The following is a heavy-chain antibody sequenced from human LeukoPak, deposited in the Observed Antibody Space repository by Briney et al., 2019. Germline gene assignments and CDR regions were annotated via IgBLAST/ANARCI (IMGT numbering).Heavy chain of an antibody. Sequence: SETLSLTYAVYGGSFSGYYWSWIRQPPGKGLEWIGEINHSGSTNYNPSLKSRVTILVDTSKNQFSLKLSSVTAADTAVYYCARLWFGELQWFDPWGQGTLVTVSS. CDR2: INHSGST. V-gene: IGHV4-34*01. CDR3: ARLWFGELQWFDP. J-gene: IGHJ5*02. D-gene: IGHD3-10*01. CDR1: GGSFSGYY.